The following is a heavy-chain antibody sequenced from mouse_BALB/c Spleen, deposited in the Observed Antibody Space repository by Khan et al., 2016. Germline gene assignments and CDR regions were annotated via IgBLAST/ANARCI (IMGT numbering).Heavy chain of an antibody. CDR2: ISYSGST. D-gene: IGHD1-1*01. Sequence: EVKLLESGPGLVKPSQSLSLTCTVTGYSITSDYAWNWIRQFPGNKLEWMGYISYSGSTSYNPSLKSRISITRDTSKNQFFLQLNSVTTEDTATYYCARGDYGRGYFDYWGQGTTLTVSS. CDR1: GYSITSDYA. CDR3: ARGDYGRGYFDY. J-gene: IGHJ2*01. V-gene: IGHV3-2*02.